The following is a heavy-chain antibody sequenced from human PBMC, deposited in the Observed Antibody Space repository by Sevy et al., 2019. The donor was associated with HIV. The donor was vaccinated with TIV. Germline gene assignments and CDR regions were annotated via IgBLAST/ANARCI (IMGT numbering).Heavy chain of an antibody. D-gene: IGHD1-26*01. V-gene: IGHV3-7*03. CDR3: ARERREQGWELLLPGDYYYYMDV. CDR2: IKQDGSEK. J-gene: IGHJ6*03. CDR1: GFTFSSYW. Sequence: GRSLRLSCAASGFTFSSYWMSWVRQAPGKGLEWVANIKQDGSEKYYVDSVKGRFTISRDNAKNSLYLQMNSLRAEDTAVYYCARERREQGWELLLPGDYYYYMDVWGKGTTVTVSS.